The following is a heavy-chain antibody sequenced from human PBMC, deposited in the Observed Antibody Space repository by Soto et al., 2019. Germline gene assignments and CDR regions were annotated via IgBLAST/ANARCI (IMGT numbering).Heavy chain of an antibody. J-gene: IGHJ4*02. CDR3: ATSTTYYYSPNY. CDR1: GGSISSSY. CDR2: IYYSGSS. D-gene: IGHD3-16*01. Sequence: PSETLSLTCTVSGGSISSSYCSWIRQPPGKGLEWIGYIYYSGSSNYNPSLKSRVTISVDTSKNQFSLKLSSVLAADTAVYYCATSTTYYYSPNYWGQGTLVTVSS. V-gene: IGHV4-59*03.